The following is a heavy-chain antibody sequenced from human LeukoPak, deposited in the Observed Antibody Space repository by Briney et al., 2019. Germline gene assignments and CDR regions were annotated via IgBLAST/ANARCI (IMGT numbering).Heavy chain of an antibody. Sequence: SETLSLTCTVSGGSISSYYWSWIRQPPGKGLEWIGYIYYSGSTNYNPSLKSRVTISVDTSKNQFSLKLSSVTAAGTAGYYCAGGLKRIFRFYFYGMDVWGQGTTVTVSS. CDR3: AGGLKRIFRFYFYGMDV. CDR2: IYYSGST. CDR1: GGSISSYY. V-gene: IGHV4-59*01. D-gene: IGHD2-21*01. J-gene: IGHJ6*02.